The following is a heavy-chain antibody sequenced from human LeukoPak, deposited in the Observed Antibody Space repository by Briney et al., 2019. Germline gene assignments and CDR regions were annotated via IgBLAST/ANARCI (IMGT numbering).Heavy chain of an antibody. CDR1: GYTFTSYY. D-gene: IGHD6-6*01. CDR2: INPSGGGT. V-gene: IGHV1-46*01. CDR3: ARGPRLSIAARRGDYYFDY. J-gene: IGHJ4*02. Sequence: ASVKVSCKASGYTFTSYYMHWVRQAPGQGLEWMGIINPSGGGTSYAQKFQGRVTMTRDTSTSTVYMELSSLRSEDTAVYYCARGPRLSIAARRGDYYFDYWGQGTLVTVSS.